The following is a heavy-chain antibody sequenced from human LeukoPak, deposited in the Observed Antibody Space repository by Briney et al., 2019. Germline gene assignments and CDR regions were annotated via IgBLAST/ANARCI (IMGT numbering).Heavy chain of an antibody. V-gene: IGHV3-30*04. CDR1: GSTFSSYA. CDR2: ISYDGSNK. J-gene: IGHJ6*04. CDR3: ARALTAAVADYYYYYGMDV. Sequence: GRSLRLSCAASGSTFSSYAMHWVRQAPGKGLEWVAVISYDGSNKYYADSVKGRFTISRDNSKNTLYLQMNSLRAEDTAVYYCARALTAAVADYYYYYGMDVWGKGTTVTVSS. D-gene: IGHD6-19*01.